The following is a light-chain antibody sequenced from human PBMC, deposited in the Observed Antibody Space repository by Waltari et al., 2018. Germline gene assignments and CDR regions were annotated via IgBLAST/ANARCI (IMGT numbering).Light chain of an antibody. CDR3: QVWDSSSDHLV. CDR2: DDS. CDR1: NLGRKR. Sequence: SYVLTQPPSVAVAPGKTARITWGGNNLGRKRGHWYQQKPGQAPVLVVYDDSDRPSGIPERFSGSNSGNTATLTISRVEAGDEADYYCQVWDSSSDHLVFGGGTKLTVL. V-gene: IGLV3-21*03. J-gene: IGLJ2*01.